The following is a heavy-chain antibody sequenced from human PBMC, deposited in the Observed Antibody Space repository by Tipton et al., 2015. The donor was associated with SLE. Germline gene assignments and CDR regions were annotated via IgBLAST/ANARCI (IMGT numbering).Heavy chain of an antibody. Sequence: TLSLTCTVSGGSISSSSYYWGWIRQPPGKGLEWIGSIYYSGSTYYNPSLKSRVTISVDTSKNQFSLKLSSVTAADTAVYYCAMLAYCGGDCYSYFDYWGQGTLVTVSS. CDR2: IYYSGST. D-gene: IGHD2-21*01. V-gene: IGHV4-39*01. J-gene: IGHJ4*02. CDR1: GGSISSSSYY. CDR3: AMLAYCGGDCYSYFDY.